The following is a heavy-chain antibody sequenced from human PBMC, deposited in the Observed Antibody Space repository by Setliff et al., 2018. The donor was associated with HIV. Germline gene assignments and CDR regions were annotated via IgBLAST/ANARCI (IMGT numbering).Heavy chain of an antibody. CDR3: ARDLRGYNNWFDP. CDR2: INPNNGGT. J-gene: IGHJ5*02. Sequence: ASVKVSCKASGYTFTGYYMHWVRQAPGQGLEGMGWINPNNGGTNYAQKFQGRVTMTRDTSISTAYMELSRLRSDDTAVYYCARDLRGYNNWFDPWGQGTLVTVSS. CDR1: GYTFTGYY. D-gene: IGHD3-9*01. V-gene: IGHV1-2*02.